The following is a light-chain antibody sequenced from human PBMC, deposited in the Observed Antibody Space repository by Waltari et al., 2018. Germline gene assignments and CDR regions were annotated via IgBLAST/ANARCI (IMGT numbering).Light chain of an antibody. CDR1: SSDIGGYHY. Sequence: QSALTQPASVSASPGQSITISCTGTSSDIGGYHYVSWYQQHPGKVPKLMIYDVARWPPGVSNRFSGSKSGNTASLTISGLQAEDEADYYCASYTSTNTVIFGGGTKVTVL. J-gene: IGLJ2*01. CDR2: DVA. CDR3: ASYTSTNTVI. V-gene: IGLV2-14*03.